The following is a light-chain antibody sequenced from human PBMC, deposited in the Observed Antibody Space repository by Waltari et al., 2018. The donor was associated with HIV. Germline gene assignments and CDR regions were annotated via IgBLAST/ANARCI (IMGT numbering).Light chain of an antibody. J-gene: IGLJ2*01. CDR3: AAWDDSLNGHVV. CDR1: SSNIGSNT. V-gene: IGLV1-44*01. CDR2: SNI. Sequence: QSVLTQPPSASGTPGQRVTISCSGSSSNIGSNTVNWYQQLPGTAPKLPIYSNIQRPSRIPARFSGSKSGTSASLAISGLQSEDEADYYCAAWDDSLNGHVVFGGGTKLTVL.